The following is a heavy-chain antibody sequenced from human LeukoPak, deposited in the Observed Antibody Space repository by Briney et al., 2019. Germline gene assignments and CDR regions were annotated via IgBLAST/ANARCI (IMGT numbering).Heavy chain of an antibody. D-gene: IGHD3-22*01. Sequence: PGGSLRLSCAASEFTFSDYYMSWIRQAPGKGLAWVSYISSTSSTKYYADSVKGRFTISRDNAKNSLYLQMNSLRAEDTAVYYCARGGQYYDSASDIWGQGTMVTVSS. J-gene: IGHJ3*02. CDR3: ARGGQYYDSASDI. CDR1: EFTFSDYY. CDR2: ISSTSSTK. V-gene: IGHV3-11*04.